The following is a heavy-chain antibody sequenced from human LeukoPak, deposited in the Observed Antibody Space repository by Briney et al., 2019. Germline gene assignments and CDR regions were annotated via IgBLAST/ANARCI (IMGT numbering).Heavy chain of an antibody. CDR1: GFTFNNYA. CDR3: ARGFYCNGGTCGGIEL. D-gene: IGHD2-15*01. V-gene: IGHV3-30-3*01. Sequence: GRSLRLSCAASGFTFNNYAIHWVRHAPGKGLEWVAVISYDGSNQYYAGSVKGRFTTSRDKSKNTLYLQKNSLRPEDTDIYYCARGFYCNGGTCGGIELWGRGKVVTVSA. J-gene: IGHJ4*02. CDR2: ISYDGSNQ.